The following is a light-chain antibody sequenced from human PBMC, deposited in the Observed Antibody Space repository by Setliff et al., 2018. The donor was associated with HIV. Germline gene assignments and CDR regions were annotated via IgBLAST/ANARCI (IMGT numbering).Light chain of an antibody. V-gene: IGLV2-14*01. CDR2: EVS. CDR1: SSDVGGYNY. CDR3: SSYTSSSPLYV. Sequence: QSALTQPAPVSGSPGQSITISCTGTSSDVGGYNYVSWYQQHPGKAPKLMIYEVSNRPSGVSDRFSGSKSGNTASLTISGLQTEDAADYFCSSYTSSSPLYVFGTGTKVTVL. J-gene: IGLJ1*01.